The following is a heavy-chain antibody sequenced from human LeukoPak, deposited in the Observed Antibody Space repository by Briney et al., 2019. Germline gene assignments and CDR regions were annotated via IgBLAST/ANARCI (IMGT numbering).Heavy chain of an antibody. Sequence: SVKVSCKASGGTFSNYALSWVRQAPGQGLEWMGGIIPIFGTTNYAQKFQGRVTITTDESTGTAYMELISLRSEDTAVYYCARDRATTVTKSFAFDIWGQGTMVTVSS. CDR3: ARDRATTVTKSFAFDI. CDR2: IIPIFGTT. CDR1: GGTFSNYA. V-gene: IGHV1-69*05. D-gene: IGHD4-17*01. J-gene: IGHJ3*02.